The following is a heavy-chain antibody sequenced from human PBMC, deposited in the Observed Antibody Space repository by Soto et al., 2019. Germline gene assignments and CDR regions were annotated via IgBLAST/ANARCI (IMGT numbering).Heavy chain of an antibody. CDR3: ARGSYGRTTDY. D-gene: IGHD1-26*01. CDR2: IYSGGST. CDR1: GFTVSSNY. J-gene: IGHJ4*02. V-gene: IGHV3-53*01. Sequence: GGSLRLSCAASGFTVSSNYMSWVRQAPGKGLEWVSVIYSGGSTYYADSVKGRFTISRDNSKNTLYLQMNSLRAEDTAVYYCARGSYGRTTDYWGQGTLVTVSS.